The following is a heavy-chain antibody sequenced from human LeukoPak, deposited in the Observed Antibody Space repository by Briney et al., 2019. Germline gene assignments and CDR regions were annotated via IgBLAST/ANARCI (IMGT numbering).Heavy chain of an antibody. V-gene: IGHV3-30-3*01. Sequence: PGGSLRLSCAASGFTFTSYAMSWVRQAPGKGLEWVAVISYDGSNKYYADSVKGRFTISRDNAKNTLYLQMNSLRAEDTAVYYCARAQEGGEDYWGQGTLVTVSS. D-gene: IGHD3-10*01. J-gene: IGHJ4*02. CDR3: ARAQEGGEDY. CDR1: GFTFTSYA. CDR2: ISYDGSNK.